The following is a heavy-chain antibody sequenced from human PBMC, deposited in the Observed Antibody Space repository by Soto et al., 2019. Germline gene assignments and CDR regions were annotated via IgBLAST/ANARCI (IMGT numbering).Heavy chain of an antibody. V-gene: IGHV3-23*01. CDR3: ATGWQQLDD. Sequence: GGSLRLSCAASGFTFSSYAMSWVRQAPGKGLEWVSSISASGGRTYHADSEKGRFTISRDNSKNTLYLQMNSLRAEDTAVYFCATGWQQLDDWGQGTLVTVSS. J-gene: IGHJ4*02. CDR2: ISASGGRT. CDR1: GFTFSSYA. D-gene: IGHD6-13*01.